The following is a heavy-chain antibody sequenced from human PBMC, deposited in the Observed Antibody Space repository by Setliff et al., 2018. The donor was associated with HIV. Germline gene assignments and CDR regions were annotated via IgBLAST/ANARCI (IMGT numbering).Heavy chain of an antibody. CDR3: TRDDRDCGGDCYVAEYFQH. Sequence: HPGGSLRLSCAASGFSFSTYAMHWVRQPPGKGLEWVAQISYDGSNKFYADSVKGRFTISRDDSKSIAYLQMNSLKTEDTAVYYCTRDDRDCGGDCYVAEYFQHWGQGTLVTVSS. CDR1: GFSFSTYA. V-gene: IGHV3-30*07. J-gene: IGHJ1*01. D-gene: IGHD2-21*02. CDR2: ISYDGSNK.